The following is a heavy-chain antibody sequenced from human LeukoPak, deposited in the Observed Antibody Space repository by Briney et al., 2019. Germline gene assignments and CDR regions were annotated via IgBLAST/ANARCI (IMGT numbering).Heavy chain of an antibody. CDR3: ARGEYGSGSYHIDY. Sequence: GGSLRLSCAASGFTFSSYWMSWVRQAPGKGLEWVANIKQDGSEKYYVDSVKGRFTISRDNAKNTLYLQMNSLRAEDTAVYYCARGEYGSGSYHIDYWGQGTLVTVSS. CDR2: IKQDGSEK. V-gene: IGHV3-7*01. D-gene: IGHD3-10*01. J-gene: IGHJ4*02. CDR1: GFTFSSYW.